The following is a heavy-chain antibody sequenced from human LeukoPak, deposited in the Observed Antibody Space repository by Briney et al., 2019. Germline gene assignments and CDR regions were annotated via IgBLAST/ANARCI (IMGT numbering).Heavy chain of an antibody. D-gene: IGHD1-1*01. CDR3: ARRLNWDDAFDI. V-gene: IGHV3-7*03. Sequence: GGSLRLSCAASGFTFSSYWMNWARQAPGKGLEWVASINHNGNVNYYVDSVKGRFTISRDNAKNSLFLQMNSLRTEDTAVYYCARRLNWDDAFDIWGQGTMVTISS. J-gene: IGHJ3*02. CDR1: GFTFSSYW. CDR2: INHNGNVN.